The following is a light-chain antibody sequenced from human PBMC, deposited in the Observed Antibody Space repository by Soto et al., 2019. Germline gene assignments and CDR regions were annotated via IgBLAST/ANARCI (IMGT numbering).Light chain of an antibody. V-gene: IGKV3-20*01. CDR3: TQYGSSSWT. CDR2: GES. CDR1: QSISIIY. J-gene: IGKJ1*01. Sequence: EIFLTHSPCTLSFSPGKIATLSCIASQSISIIYLSWYQQRNGQAPRLLIYGESSRGTGITERFSGSGSGTEFTLNISRLEPEDFAVYYCTQYGSSSWTFGQGTKVDI.